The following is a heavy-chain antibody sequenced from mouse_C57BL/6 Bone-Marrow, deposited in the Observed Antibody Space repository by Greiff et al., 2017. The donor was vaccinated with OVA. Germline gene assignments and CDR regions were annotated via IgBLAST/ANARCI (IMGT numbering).Heavy chain of an antibody. CDR3: ARGGNYGLFAY. CDR1: GYTFTDYY. V-gene: IGHV1-19*01. Sequence: EVQLQQPGAELVKPGASVKMSCKASGYTFTDYYMNWVKQSHGKSLEWIGVINPYNGGTSYNQKFKGKATLTVDKSSSTAYMELNSLTSEDSAVYYCARGGNYGLFAYWGQGTLVTVSA. CDR2: INPYNGGT. D-gene: IGHD2-1*01. J-gene: IGHJ3*01.